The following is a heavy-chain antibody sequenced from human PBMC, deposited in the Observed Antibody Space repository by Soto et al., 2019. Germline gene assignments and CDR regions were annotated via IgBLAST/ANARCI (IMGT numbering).Heavy chain of an antibody. CDR2: ISGSGGST. D-gene: IGHD4-17*01. Sequence: GGSLRLSCAASGFTFSSYAMSWVRQAPGKGLEWVSAISGSGGSTYYADSVKGRFTISRDNSKNTLYLQMNSLRAEDTAVYYCAKTPTVTTIFLLDYWGQGTLVTVSS. CDR1: GFTFSSYA. CDR3: AKTPTVTTIFLLDY. J-gene: IGHJ4*02. V-gene: IGHV3-23*01.